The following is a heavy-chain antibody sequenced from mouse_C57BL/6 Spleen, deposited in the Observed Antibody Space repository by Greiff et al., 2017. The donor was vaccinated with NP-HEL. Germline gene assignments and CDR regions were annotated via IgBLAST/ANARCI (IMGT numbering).Heavy chain of an antibody. CDR1: GYAFSSSW. Sequence: QVQLKQSGPELVKPGASVKISCKASGYAFSSSWMNWVKQRPGKGLEWIGRIYPGDGDTNYNGKFKGKATLTADKSSSTAYMQLSSLTSEDSAVYFCAREGYYYGSGFAYWGQGTLVTVSA. CDR2: IYPGDGDT. J-gene: IGHJ3*01. D-gene: IGHD1-1*01. V-gene: IGHV1-82*01. CDR3: AREGYYYGSGFAY.